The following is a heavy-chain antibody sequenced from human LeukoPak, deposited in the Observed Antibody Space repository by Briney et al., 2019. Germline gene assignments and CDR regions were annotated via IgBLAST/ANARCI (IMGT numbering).Heavy chain of an antibody. CDR2: IYHSGST. D-gene: IGHD5-12*01. CDR3: ARPGYSGFDYSSGWKNWFDP. V-gene: IGHV4-38-2*02. J-gene: IGHJ5*02. Sequence: SETLSLTCTVSGYSISSGYYWGWIRQPPGKGPEWIGSIYHSGSTYYNPSLKSRVTISVDTSKNQFSLKLSSVTAADTAVYYCARPGYSGFDYSSGWKNWFDPWGQGTLVTVSS. CDR1: GYSISSGYY.